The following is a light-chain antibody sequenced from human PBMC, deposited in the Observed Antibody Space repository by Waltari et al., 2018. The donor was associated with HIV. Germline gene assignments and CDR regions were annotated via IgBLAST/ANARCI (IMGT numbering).Light chain of an antibody. CDR3: NSRDSSGNHPWV. V-gene: IGLV3-19*01. CDR1: SLRSYH. Sequence: SSELTQDTAVFVSLGQPVRITCQGDSLRSYHDRWYQQKPGQAPVLVIYGKNNRPSGIPDRFSGSSSGNTASLTITGAQAEDEADYYCNSRDSSGNHPWVFGGGTKLTVL. J-gene: IGLJ3*02. CDR2: GKN.